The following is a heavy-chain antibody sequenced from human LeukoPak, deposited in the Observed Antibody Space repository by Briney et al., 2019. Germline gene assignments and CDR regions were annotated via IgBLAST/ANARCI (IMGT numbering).Heavy chain of an antibody. Sequence: ASVKVSCKASGYIFTGYYIHWVQQAPGQGLEWMGWINPNSGGTKYAQKFRGRVTMTRDMSISTAYMYLDRLRSDDTAVYYCARGIDAFDIWGQGTMVTVSS. J-gene: IGHJ3*02. CDR1: GYIFTGYY. V-gene: IGHV1-2*02. CDR3: ARGIDAFDI. CDR2: INPNSGGT. D-gene: IGHD2-21*01.